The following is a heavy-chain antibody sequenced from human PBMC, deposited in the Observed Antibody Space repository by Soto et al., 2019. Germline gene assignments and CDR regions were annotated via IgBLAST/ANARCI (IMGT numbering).Heavy chain of an antibody. CDR3: AADPYYYDSGNYYSFDH. CDR1: GFTLKSSA. Sequence: GASVKVSCKASGFTLKSSAVQWVRQARGQRLEWIGWIVAGSGNTHFAQRFQERVTITRDMSTSTAYLELSSLRSEDTAVYYCAADPYYYDSGNYYSFDHWGQGTQVTVPQ. D-gene: IGHD3-22*01. V-gene: IGHV1-58*01. J-gene: IGHJ4*02. CDR2: IVAGSGNT.